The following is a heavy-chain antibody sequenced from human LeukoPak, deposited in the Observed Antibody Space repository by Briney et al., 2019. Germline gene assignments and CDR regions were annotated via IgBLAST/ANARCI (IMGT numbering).Heavy chain of an antibody. V-gene: IGHV3-11*01. CDR3: ARRKRAFDF. Sequence: GGSLRLSCAASGFNFSDSYMSWIRQTPEKGLEWISYISNSGSSIYYADSVKGRFTMSRDNANSSVYLQMNGLRGDDTAVYYCARRKRAFDFWGQGTLVSVSS. J-gene: IGHJ4*02. CDR2: ISNSGSSI. CDR1: GFNFSDSY.